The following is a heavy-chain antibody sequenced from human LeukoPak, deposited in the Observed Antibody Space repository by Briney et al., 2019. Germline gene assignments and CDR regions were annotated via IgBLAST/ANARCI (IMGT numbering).Heavy chain of an antibody. D-gene: IGHD5-12*01. V-gene: IGHV3-53*01. CDR2: IYSEGTT. Sequence: GGSLRLSCAASGFAVSNNYMSWVRQAPGKGLEWVSVIYSEGTTYYGDAVKGRFTISRDDSKNTLYLQMNSLRAEDTAVYYCARPTTRYYMDAWGKGTTVTVSS. CDR1: GFAVSNNY. J-gene: IGHJ6*03. CDR3: ARPTTRYYMDA.